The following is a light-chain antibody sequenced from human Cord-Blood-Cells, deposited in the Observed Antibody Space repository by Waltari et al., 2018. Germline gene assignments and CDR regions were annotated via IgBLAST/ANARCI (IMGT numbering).Light chain of an antibody. V-gene: IGLV2-14*01. CDR1: SSDVGGYKY. CDR2: EVS. Sequence: QSALTQPASVSGSPGQSITISCTGTSSDVGGYKYASWYHKHPGKAPKLMIYEVSNRPSGVSNRFSGSKSGNTASLTISGLQAEDEADYYCSSYTSSSTYVFGTGTKVTVL. J-gene: IGLJ1*01. CDR3: SSYTSSSTYV.